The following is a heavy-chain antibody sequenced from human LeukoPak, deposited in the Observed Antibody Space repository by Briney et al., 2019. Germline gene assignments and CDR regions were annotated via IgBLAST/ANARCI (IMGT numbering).Heavy chain of an antibody. D-gene: IGHD2-15*01. CDR3: ASRSPVVVVAGSTDY. CDR1: GFTFSSYE. CDR2: ISSSGSTI. J-gene: IGHJ4*02. Sequence: PGGSLRLSCAASGFTFSSYEMNWVCQAPGKGLEWVSYISSSGSTIYYADSVKGRFTISRDNAKNSLYLQMNSLRAEDTAVYYCASRSPVVVVAGSTDYWGQGTLVTVSS. V-gene: IGHV3-48*03.